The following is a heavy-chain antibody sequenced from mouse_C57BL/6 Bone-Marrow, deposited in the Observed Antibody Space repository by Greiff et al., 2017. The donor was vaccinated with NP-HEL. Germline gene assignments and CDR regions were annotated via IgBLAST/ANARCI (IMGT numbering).Heavy chain of an antibody. J-gene: IGHJ1*03. CDR1: GYSITSGYY. CDR2: ISYDGSN. V-gene: IGHV3-6*01. CDR3: AREDYYGREGYFDV. Sequence: ESGPGLVKPSQSLSLTCSVTGYSITSGYYWNWIRQFPGNKLEWMGYISYDGSNNYNPSLKTRISITRDTSKNQFFLKLNSVTTEDTATYYGAREDYYGREGYFDVWGTGTTVTVSS. D-gene: IGHD1-1*01.